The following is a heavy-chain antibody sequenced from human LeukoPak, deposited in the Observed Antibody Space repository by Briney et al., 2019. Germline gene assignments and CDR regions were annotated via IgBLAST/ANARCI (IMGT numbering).Heavy chain of an antibody. CDR1: GFTFRSYN. D-gene: IGHD6-6*01. V-gene: IGHV3-48*02. CDR3: ARSANPGVHEFDP. Sequence: GGSLRLSCAASGFTFRSYNMAWVRQAPGQGLEWLSYITTSNTINYADSVKGRFTMSTDKSKNSLYLQMNSLRDEDTAVYYCARSANPGVHEFDPWGQGTLVTVSS. CDR2: ITTSNTI. J-gene: IGHJ5*02.